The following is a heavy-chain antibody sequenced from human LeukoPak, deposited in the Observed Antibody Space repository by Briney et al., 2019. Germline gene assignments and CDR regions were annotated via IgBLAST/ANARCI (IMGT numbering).Heavy chain of an antibody. CDR1: GFTFSNYA. D-gene: IGHD2-21*01. CDR2: ISYDGSNK. Sequence: GGSLRLSCAASGFTFSNYAIHWVRQAPGKGLEWVAVISYDGSNKYYADSVKGRFTISRDNSKNTLYLQMNSLRAEDTAVYYCARGPEIVLTEYDAFDIWGQGTMVTVSS. J-gene: IGHJ3*02. V-gene: IGHV3-30-3*01. CDR3: ARGPEIVLTEYDAFDI.